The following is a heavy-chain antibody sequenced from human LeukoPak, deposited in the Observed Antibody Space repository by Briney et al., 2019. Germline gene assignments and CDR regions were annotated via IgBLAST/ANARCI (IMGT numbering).Heavy chain of an antibody. CDR3: ASYTRNQVYYFDY. CDR1: GGSFSSGDYS. J-gene: IGHJ4*02. CDR2: LFSSGTT. Sequence: PSETLSLTCTVSGGSFSSGDYSWNWIRQPAGQGLEWIGRLFSSGTTNYNPSLKSRVTISGDTSNNQFSLKLSSVTAADTAVYYCASYTRNQVYYFDYWGQGTLVTVSS. V-gene: IGHV4-61*02. D-gene: IGHD1-14*01.